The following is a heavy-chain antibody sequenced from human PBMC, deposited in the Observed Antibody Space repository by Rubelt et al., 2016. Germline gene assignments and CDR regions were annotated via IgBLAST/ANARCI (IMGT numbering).Heavy chain of an antibody. CDR3: ARFAIGGHSSGYLFDY. J-gene: IGHJ4*02. D-gene: IGHD3-22*01. CDR2: INPNSGGH. V-gene: IGHV1-2*02. Sequence: QVQLVQSGAEVKKPGASVKVSCKASGYTFTGYYMHWVRQAPGQGLEWMGWINPNSGGHNSAQKFQGRVTMTRDTSISTAYMELGRLRSDDTAVYYCARFAIGGHSSGYLFDYWGQGTLVTVSS. CDR1: GYTFTGYY.